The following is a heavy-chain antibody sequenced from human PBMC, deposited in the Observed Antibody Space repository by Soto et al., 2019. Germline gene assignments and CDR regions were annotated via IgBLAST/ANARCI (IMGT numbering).Heavy chain of an antibody. D-gene: IGHD6-13*01. CDR3: ARPKIAAAGPGAGMDV. CDR1: GGSISSSSYY. Sequence: QLQLQESGPGLVKPSETLSLTCTVSGGSISSSSYYWGWIRQPPGKGLEWIGSIYYSGSTYYNPSLKSRVTISVDTSKNQFSLKLSSVTAADTAVYYCARPKIAAAGPGAGMDVWGQGTTVTVSS. V-gene: IGHV4-39*01. CDR2: IYYSGST. J-gene: IGHJ6*02.